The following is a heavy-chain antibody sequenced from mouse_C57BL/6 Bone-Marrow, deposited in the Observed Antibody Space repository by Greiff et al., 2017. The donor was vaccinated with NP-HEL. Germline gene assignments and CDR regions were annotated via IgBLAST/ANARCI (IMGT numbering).Heavy chain of an antibody. D-gene: IGHD2-3*01. CDR1: GYTFTSYG. CDR3: ARADGYYPFAY. Sequence: VQLQQSGAELARPGASVKLSCKASGYTFTSYGISWVKQRTGQGLEWIGEIYPRSGNTYYNEKFKGKATLTADKSSRTAYMELRSLTSEDSAVYFCARADGYYPFAYWGQGTLVTVSA. J-gene: IGHJ3*01. CDR2: IYPRSGNT. V-gene: IGHV1-81*01.